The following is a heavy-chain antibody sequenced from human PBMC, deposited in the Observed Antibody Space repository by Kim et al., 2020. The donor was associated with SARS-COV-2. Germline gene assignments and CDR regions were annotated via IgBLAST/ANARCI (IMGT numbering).Heavy chain of an antibody. V-gene: IGHV4-59*08. CDR3: LRHLNGGAIPDAFDV. CDR1: GGSMSDYY. J-gene: IGHJ3*01. D-gene: IGHD3-16*01. CDR2: VYHSGNT. Sequence: SETLSLTCTVSGGSMSDYYWSWIRQPPGKGLGWIGFVYHSGNTNYNPSLRSRVTISVDTSRNQFFLKLSSVGAADTAVYYCLRHLNGGAIPDAFDVWGQGTVVTVSS.